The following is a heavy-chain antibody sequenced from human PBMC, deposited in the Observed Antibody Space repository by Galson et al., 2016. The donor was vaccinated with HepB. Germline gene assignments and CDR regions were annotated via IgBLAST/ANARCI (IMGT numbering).Heavy chain of an antibody. CDR2: INPNSGDT. CDR1: GYTFTGYY. V-gene: IGHV1-2*02. D-gene: IGHD2-2*01. CDR3: ARVPQDSTNWGWFDP. J-gene: IGHJ5*02. Sequence: SGYTFTGYYIDWVRQAPGQGLEWMGWINPNSGDTNYAQKFQGRVTMTRDTSISTAYMELSSLRSDDTAVYYCARVPQDSTNWGWFDPWGQGTLVTVSS.